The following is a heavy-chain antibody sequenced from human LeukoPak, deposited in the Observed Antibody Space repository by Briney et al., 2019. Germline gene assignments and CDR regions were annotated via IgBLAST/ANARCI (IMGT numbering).Heavy chain of an antibody. CDR3: ARDQTTDTTYYYYGMDV. CDR1: GFTFSNAW. J-gene: IGHJ6*02. Sequence: GGSLRLSCAASGFTFSNAWMSWVRQAPGKGLEWVSSISSSSSYIYYADSVKGRFTISRDNAKNSLYLQMNSLRAEDTAVYYCARDQTTDTTYYYYGMDVWGQGTTVTASS. D-gene: IGHD4-11*01. CDR2: ISSSSSYI. V-gene: IGHV3-21*01.